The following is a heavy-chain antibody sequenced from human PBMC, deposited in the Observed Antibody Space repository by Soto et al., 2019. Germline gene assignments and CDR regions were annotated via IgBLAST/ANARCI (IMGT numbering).Heavy chain of an antibody. CDR2: IKQDGSEK. CDR3: ASEQLQVVIPYY. V-gene: IGHV3-7*01. J-gene: IGHJ4*02. CDR1: GFTFSSYW. Sequence: EVQLVESGGGLVQPGGSLRLSCAASGFTFSSYWMNWVRQAPGKGLEWVANIKQDGSEKYYVDSVKGRFTISRDNTKNSLYLQMNSLRAEDTAVYYCASEQLQVVIPYYWGQVTLVTVS. D-gene: IGHD6-13*01.